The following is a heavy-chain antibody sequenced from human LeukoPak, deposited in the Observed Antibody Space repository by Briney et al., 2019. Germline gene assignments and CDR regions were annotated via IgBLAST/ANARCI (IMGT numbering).Heavy chain of an antibody. CDR2: IYYSGST. V-gene: IGHV4-59*01. CDR1: GGSISNYY. CDR3: ARGYTLNWFDP. J-gene: IGHJ5*02. Sequence: SETLSLTCTVSGGSISNYYWTWIRQPPGKGLEWIGYIYYSGSTNYNPSLKSRVTISVDTSKNQFSLKLSSVTAADTAVYYCARGYTLNWFDPWGQGTLVTVSS. D-gene: IGHD3-16*02.